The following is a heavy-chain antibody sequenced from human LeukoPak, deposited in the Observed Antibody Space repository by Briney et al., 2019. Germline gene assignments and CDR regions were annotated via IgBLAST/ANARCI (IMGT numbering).Heavy chain of an antibody. D-gene: IGHD1-26*01. Sequence: SETLSLTCTVSGGSISSSSYYWGWIRQPPGKGLEWIGNIYSSGSTYYNASLQSRVTISIDTSKNQISLRLNSVTAADTAMYYCAKSGGYGLVDYWGQGTRVTVSS. J-gene: IGHJ4*02. CDR3: AKSGGYGLVDY. CDR2: IYSSGST. CDR1: GGSISSSSYY. V-gene: IGHV4-39*01.